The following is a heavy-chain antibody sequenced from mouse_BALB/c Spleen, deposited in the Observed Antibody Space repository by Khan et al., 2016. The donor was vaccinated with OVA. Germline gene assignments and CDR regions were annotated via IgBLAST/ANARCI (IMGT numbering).Heavy chain of an antibody. J-gene: IGHJ3*01. V-gene: IGHV1-7*01. CDR2: INPSSNYT. CDR1: GYTFTSYW. CDR3: ERDRIDY. Sequence: QVRLQQSGAELAKPGASVKMSCKASGYTFTSYWVHWVKKRPGQGLEWIGYINPSSNYTDYNQNFKDKATLTADKSSSPAYMQLSSLTSEDSAVYYSERDRIDYWGQGTMLTVSA.